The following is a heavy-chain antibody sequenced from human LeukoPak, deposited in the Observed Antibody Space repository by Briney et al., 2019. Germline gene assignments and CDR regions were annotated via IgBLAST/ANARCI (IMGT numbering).Heavy chain of an antibody. D-gene: IGHD4-11*01. CDR3: ARDSVRRHRLQYTPIGY. CDR1: GGTFSSYA. Sequence: GASVKVSCKASGGTFSSYAISWVRQAPGQGLEWMGGIIPIFGTANYAQKFQGRVTITADESTSTAYMELSSLRSEDTAVYYCARDSVRRHRLQYTPIGYWGQGTLVTVSS. CDR2: IIPIFGTA. J-gene: IGHJ4*02. V-gene: IGHV1-69*13.